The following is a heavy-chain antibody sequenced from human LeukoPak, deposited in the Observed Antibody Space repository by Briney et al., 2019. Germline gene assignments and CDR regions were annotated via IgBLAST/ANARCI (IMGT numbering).Heavy chain of an antibody. CDR1: GDSVSSNSAA. V-gene: IGHV6-1*01. Sequence: SQTLSLTCAISGDSVSSNSAAWNWIRQSPSRGLEWLGRTYYRSKWYNDYAVSVKSRITINPDTSKNQFSLQLNSVTPEDTAVYYCARGFLGAVAGMLNGGVEFDPWGQGTLVTVSS. D-gene: IGHD6-19*01. CDR2: TYYRSKWYN. CDR3: ARGFLGAVAGMLNGGVEFDP. J-gene: IGHJ5*02.